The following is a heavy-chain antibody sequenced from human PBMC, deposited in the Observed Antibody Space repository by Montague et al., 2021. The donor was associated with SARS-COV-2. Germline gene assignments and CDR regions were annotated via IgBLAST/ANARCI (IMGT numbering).Heavy chain of an antibody. V-gene: IGHV3-13*04. J-gene: IGHJ6*02. CDR1: GFSFSNYD. CDR3: AREITVQHYYAMDV. Sequence: SLRLSCAASGFSFSNYDVYWVRQATGKGLEWVSGIDTAGHTYYPGSVKGRFTISRENANNSLYLQMNSLRDGDTAVYYCAREITVQHYYAMDVWGQGTTVTVSS. D-gene: IGHD3-3*02. CDR2: IDTAGHT.